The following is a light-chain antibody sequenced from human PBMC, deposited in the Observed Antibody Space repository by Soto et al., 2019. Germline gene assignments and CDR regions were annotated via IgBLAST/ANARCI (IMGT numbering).Light chain of an antibody. Sequence: ELVITQSPATLSVSPGERATLSCRASQSVRSNLAWYQQKRGQSPRLLIYGAPTRATGIPARFSGSGSETQFTLTITSLEPEDFAVYYCQQYGSSPLTFGGGTKVDI. V-gene: IGKV3-15*01. CDR2: GAP. CDR1: QSVRSN. J-gene: IGKJ4*01. CDR3: QQYGSSPLT.